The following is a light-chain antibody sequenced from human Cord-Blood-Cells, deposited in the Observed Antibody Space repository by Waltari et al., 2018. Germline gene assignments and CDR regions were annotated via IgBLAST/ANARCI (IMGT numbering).Light chain of an antibody. Sequence: DIQMTQSPSTLSASVEDRVTITCRASQSISSWLAWYQQKPGKAPKLLIYKASSLESGVPSRFSGSGSGTEFTLTISSLQPDDFATYYCQQYNSYSSTFGPGTKVDIK. CDR2: KAS. CDR3: QQYNSYSST. CDR1: QSISSW. J-gene: IGKJ3*01. V-gene: IGKV1-5*03.